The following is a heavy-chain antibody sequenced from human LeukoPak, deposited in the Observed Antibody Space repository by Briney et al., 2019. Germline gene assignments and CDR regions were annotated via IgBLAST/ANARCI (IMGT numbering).Heavy chain of an antibody. CDR3: GRGLPKNEDGDYGGTWFDP. J-gene: IGHJ5*02. CDR1: GGSISSSNYY. V-gene: IGHV4-39*07. Sequence: PSETLSLTCTISGGSISSSNYYWAWIRQPPGKGLEWIGSIYYSGNLYYNPSLKSRVTISLDTSNNQFSLNLRSVTAADTAVYYCGRGLPKNEDGDYGGTWFDPWGQGTLVTVSS. D-gene: IGHD4-17*01. CDR2: IYYSGNL.